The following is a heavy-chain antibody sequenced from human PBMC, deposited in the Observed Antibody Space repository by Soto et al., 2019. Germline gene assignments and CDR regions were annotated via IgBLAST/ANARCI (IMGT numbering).Heavy chain of an antibody. Sequence: QVQLVQSGAEVKKPGASVKVSCKASGYTFTSYDINWVRQATGQGHEWMGWMNPNSGNTGYAQKFQGRVTMTRNTSISTAYMELSSLRSEDTAVYYCARFRKSYGARRNWFDPWGQGTLVTVSS. V-gene: IGHV1-8*01. CDR1: GYTFTSYD. CDR2: MNPNSGNT. CDR3: ARFRKSYGARRNWFDP. J-gene: IGHJ5*02. D-gene: IGHD5-18*01.